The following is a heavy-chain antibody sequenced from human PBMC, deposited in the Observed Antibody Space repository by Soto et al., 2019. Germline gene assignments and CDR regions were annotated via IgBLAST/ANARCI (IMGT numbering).Heavy chain of an antibody. J-gene: IGHJ4*02. Sequence: QITLKESGPTLVKPTQTLTLTCTFSGFPLSTSGVGVGWIRQPPGKALEWLAVIYWDDSYHYSPSLRSRLTITKDTSKNQVVLTMTNMDPVDTATYYCAHKGYGDYPLDYWGQGTLVTVSS. CDR3: AHKGYGDYPLDY. V-gene: IGHV2-5*02. CDR1: GFPLSTSGVG. D-gene: IGHD4-17*01. CDR2: IYWDDSY.